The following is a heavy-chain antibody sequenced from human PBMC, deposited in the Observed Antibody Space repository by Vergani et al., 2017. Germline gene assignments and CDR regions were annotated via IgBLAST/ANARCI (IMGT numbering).Heavy chain of an antibody. Sequence: QVQLVESGGGLVKPGGSLRLSCAASGFTFSDYYMSWIRQAPGKGLEWVSYISSSSSYTNYADSVKGRFTISRDNAKNSLYLQMNSLRAEETAVYYCARETSGDSSGYYVDYWGQGTLVTVSS. CDR2: ISSSSSYT. J-gene: IGHJ4*02. V-gene: IGHV3-11*05. CDR3: ARETSGDSSGYYVDY. CDR1: GFTFSDYY. D-gene: IGHD3-22*01.